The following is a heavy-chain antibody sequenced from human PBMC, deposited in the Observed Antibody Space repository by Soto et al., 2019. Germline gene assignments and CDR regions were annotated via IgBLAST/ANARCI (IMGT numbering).Heavy chain of an antibody. V-gene: IGHV4-39*01. CDR1: GGSISSSSYY. CDR3: ARVNRDVVPAANGGAIDY. J-gene: IGHJ4*02. D-gene: IGHD2-2*01. Sequence: ETLSLTCTVSGGSISSSSYYWGWIRQPPGKGLEWIGSIYYSGSTYYNPSLKSRVTISVDTSKNQFSLKLSSVTAADTAVYYCARVNRDVVPAANGGAIDYWGQGTLVTVSS. CDR2: IYYSGST.